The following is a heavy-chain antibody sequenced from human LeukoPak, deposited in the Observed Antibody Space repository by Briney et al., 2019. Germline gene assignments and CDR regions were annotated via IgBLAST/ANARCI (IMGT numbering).Heavy chain of an antibody. D-gene: IGHD6-19*01. CDR1: GFTFSSYA. J-gene: IGHJ6*02. CDR2: ISYDGSNK. Sequence: PGGSLRLSCAASGFTFSSYAMHWVRQAPGKGLEWVAVISYDGSNKYYADSVKGRFTISRDNSKNTLYLQVNSLRAEDTAVYYCARVMSSGFYYYYGMDVWGQGTTVTVSS. V-gene: IGHV3-30-3*01. CDR3: ARVMSSGFYYYYGMDV.